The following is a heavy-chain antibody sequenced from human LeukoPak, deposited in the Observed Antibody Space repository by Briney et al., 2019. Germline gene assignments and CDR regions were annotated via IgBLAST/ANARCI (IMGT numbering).Heavy chain of an antibody. J-gene: IGHJ3*02. CDR2: ISYDGSNK. CDR1: GFTFSSYA. V-gene: IGHV3-30*01. D-gene: IGHD2-2*01. Sequence: PGGSLRLSCAASGFTFSSYAMHWVRQAPGKGLEWVAVISYDGSNKYYADSVKGRFTISRDNSKSTLYLQMNSLRAEDTAVYYCARVRQPRGSKRPAGDAFDIWGQGTMVTVSS. CDR3: ARVRQPRGSKRPAGDAFDI.